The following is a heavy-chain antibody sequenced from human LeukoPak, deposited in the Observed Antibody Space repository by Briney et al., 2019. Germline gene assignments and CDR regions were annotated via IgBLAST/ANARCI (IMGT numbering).Heavy chain of an antibody. V-gene: IGHV3-7*01. Sequence: GGSLRLSCAAPGFTFNIYWMSWVRQAPGKGLEWVANIKLGGGEKYYVDSVKGRFTISRDNAQNSLYLQMNSLRAEDTAVYYCARQGRHDLFDYWGQGTLVTVSS. D-gene: IGHD3-16*01. CDR2: IKLGGGEK. J-gene: IGHJ4*02. CDR3: ARQGRHDLFDY. CDR1: GFTFNIYW.